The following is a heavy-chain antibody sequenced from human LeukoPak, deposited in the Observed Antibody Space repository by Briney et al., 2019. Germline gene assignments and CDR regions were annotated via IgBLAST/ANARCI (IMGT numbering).Heavy chain of an antibody. V-gene: IGHV3-21*01. CDR3: VRDPRSSGYYYDSSGYYYFDY. Sequence: PGGSLRLSCAASGFPFSNYSMNWVRQAPGKGLEWVSSISSTSSYISYTDSVKGRFTISRDNAKNSLYLQMNSLRVEDTAVYYCVRDPRSSGYYYDSSGYYYFDYWGQGTLVTVSS. J-gene: IGHJ4*02. D-gene: IGHD3-22*01. CDR1: GFPFSNYS. CDR2: ISSTSSYI.